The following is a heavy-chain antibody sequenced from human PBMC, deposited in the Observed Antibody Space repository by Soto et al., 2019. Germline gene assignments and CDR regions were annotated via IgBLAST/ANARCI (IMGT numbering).Heavy chain of an antibody. CDR1: GGSTSSDNY. CDR3: AREGGESSDGLYYFDS. CDR2: IYYSGNT. J-gene: IGHJ4*02. D-gene: IGHD3-16*01. V-gene: IGHV4-30-4*01. Sequence: PSETLSLTCTVSGGSTSSDNYWSWIRQPPGKGLEWIGHIYYSGNTDYNPSLKSRLAISIDTSKNQFSLKLSSVTAADTAVYFCAREGGESSDGLYYFDSWGQGSMVTVSS.